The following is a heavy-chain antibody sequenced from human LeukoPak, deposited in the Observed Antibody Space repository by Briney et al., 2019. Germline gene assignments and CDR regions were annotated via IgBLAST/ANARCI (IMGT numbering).Heavy chain of an antibody. CDR3: ARGDWGYYDFWSGYQTAEYYFDY. CDR1: GDSVSSNSAA. D-gene: IGHD3-3*01. J-gene: IGHJ4*02. V-gene: IGHV6-1*01. Sequence: SQTLSLTCAISGDSVSSNSAAWNWIRQSPSRGLEWLGRTYYRSKWYNDYAVSVKSRITINPDTSKNQFSLQLNSVTPEDTAVYYCARGDWGYYDFWSGYQTAEYYFDYWGQGTLVTVSS. CDR2: TYYRSKWYN.